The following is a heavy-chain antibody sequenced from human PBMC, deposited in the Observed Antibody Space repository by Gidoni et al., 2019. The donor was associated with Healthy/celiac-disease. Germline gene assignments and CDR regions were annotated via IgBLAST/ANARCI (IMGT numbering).Heavy chain of an antibody. CDR2: IYHSGST. V-gene: IGHV4-4*02. CDR3: ARVGYTKNAGPYYYYGMDV. D-gene: IGHD5-12*01. CDR1: GGSISSSNW. Sequence: QVQLQESGPGLVKPSGTLSLTCAVSGGSISSSNWWSWVRQPPGKGLEWIGEIYHSGSTNYNPSLKSRVTISVDKSKNQFSLKLSSVTAADTAVYYCARVGYTKNAGPYYYYGMDVWGQGTTVTVSS. J-gene: IGHJ6*02.